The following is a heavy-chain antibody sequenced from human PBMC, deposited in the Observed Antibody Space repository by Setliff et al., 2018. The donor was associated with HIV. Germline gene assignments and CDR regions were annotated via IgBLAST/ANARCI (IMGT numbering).Heavy chain of an antibody. CDR1: GGSISTYY. CDR2: VSTSGST. Sequence: PSETLSLTCTVSGGSISTYYWSWIRQPAGKGLEWIGRVSTSGSTYYDESLKSRVTISLDTSKNQFSLKLKSVTATDTAVYYCARALAVTHWGYFDYWGQGTLVTVSS. J-gene: IGHJ4*02. D-gene: IGHD7-27*01. V-gene: IGHV4-4*07. CDR3: ARALAVTHWGYFDY.